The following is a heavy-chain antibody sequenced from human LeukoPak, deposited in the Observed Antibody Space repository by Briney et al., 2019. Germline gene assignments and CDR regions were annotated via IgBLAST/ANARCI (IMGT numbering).Heavy chain of an antibody. CDR3: AKDFDFWSGPLDY. CDR1: GFTFSSYS. CDR2: ISSSSSYI. D-gene: IGHD3-3*01. J-gene: IGHJ4*02. Sequence: PGGSLRLSCAASGFTFSSYSMNWVRQAPGKGLEWVSSISSSSSYIYYADSVKGRFTISRDNAKNSLYLQMNSLRAEDTAVYYCAKDFDFWSGPLDYWGLGTLVTVSS. V-gene: IGHV3-21*01.